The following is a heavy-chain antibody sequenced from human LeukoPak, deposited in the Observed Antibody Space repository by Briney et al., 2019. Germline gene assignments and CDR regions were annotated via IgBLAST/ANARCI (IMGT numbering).Heavy chain of an antibody. CDR2: ISAYNGNT. Sequence: ASVKVSCKASGYTFTSYSISWVRQAPGQGLEWMGWISAYNGNTNYAQKLQGRVTMTTDTSTSTAYMELRSLRSDDTAVYYCASPTETTVDAFDIWGQGTMVTVSS. J-gene: IGHJ3*02. D-gene: IGHD4-17*01. CDR3: ASPTETTVDAFDI. CDR1: GYTFTSYS. V-gene: IGHV1-18*01.